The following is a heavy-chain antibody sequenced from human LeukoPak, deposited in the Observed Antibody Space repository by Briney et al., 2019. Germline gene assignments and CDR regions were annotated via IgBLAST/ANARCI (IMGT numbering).Heavy chain of an antibody. CDR3: ARGGYDFWSGYSKPHYFDY. J-gene: IGHJ4*02. CDR2: IWYDGSNK. CDR1: GFTFSSYG. V-gene: IGHV3-33*01. Sequence: GGSLRLSGAASGFTFSSYGMHWVRQAPGKGLEWVAVIWYDGSNKYYADSVKGRFTISRDNSKNTLYLQMNSLRAEDTAVYYCARGGYDFWSGYSKPHYFDYWGQGTLVTVSS. D-gene: IGHD3-3*01.